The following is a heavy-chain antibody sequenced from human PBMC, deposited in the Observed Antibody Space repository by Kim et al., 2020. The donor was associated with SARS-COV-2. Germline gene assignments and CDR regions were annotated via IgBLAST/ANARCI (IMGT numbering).Heavy chain of an antibody. Sequence: GESLKISCKGSGYTFTNYWISWVRQLPGKGLEWMGRIDPSDSFTNYGPSFQRHVTISLDKSISTAYLQWSSLEASDTAMYYCARTHMPYASGSIYYGLFDFWGLGTLVTVSS. CDR2: IDPSDSFT. CDR1: GYTFTNYW. V-gene: IGHV5-10-1*01. J-gene: IGHJ4*02. CDR3: ARTHMPYASGSIYYGLFDF. D-gene: IGHD3-22*01.